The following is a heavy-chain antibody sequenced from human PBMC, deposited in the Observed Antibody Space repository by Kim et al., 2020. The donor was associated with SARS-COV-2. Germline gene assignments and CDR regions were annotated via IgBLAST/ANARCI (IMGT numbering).Heavy chain of an antibody. Sequence: GGSLRLSCAASGFTFSSYGMHWVRQAPGKGLEWVAVISYDGSNKYYADSVKGRFTISRDNSKNTLYLQMNGLRAEDTAVYYCAKDRSSYCIGVSCCRHY. CDR3: AKDRSSYCIGVSCCRHY. CDR2: ISYDGSNK. J-gene: IGHJ4*01. CDR1: GFTFSSYG. D-gene: IGHD2-15*01. V-gene: IGHV3-30*18.